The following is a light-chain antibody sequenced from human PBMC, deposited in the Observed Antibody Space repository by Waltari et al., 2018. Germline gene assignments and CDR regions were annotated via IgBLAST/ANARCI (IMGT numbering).Light chain of an antibody. CDR1: QSVLFSSNSKNY. CDR2: WAS. Sequence: DIVMTQSPDSLAVSLGERATINCKSSQSVLFSSNSKNYLAWYQQKPGQPPKLLIYWASTRESGVPDRFSGSGYGTDFTLTISSLQAEDVAVYYCQQFYTTPPTFGQGTKVEIK. CDR3: QQFYTTPPT. J-gene: IGKJ1*01. V-gene: IGKV4-1*01.